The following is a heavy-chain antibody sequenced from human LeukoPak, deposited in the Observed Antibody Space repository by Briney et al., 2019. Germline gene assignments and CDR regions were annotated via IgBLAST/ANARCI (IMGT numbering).Heavy chain of an antibody. D-gene: IGHD6-13*01. Sequence: PGGSLRLSCAASGFHFSSYAMSWVRQAPGKGLEWVSGISGSGGSAHYADSVKGRFTISRDISKNTLYLQMSSLRAEDTAVYYCAKKWVSGWGQGTLVTVSS. V-gene: IGHV3-23*01. CDR3: AKKWVSG. CDR1: GFHFSSYA. J-gene: IGHJ4*02. CDR2: ISGSGGSA.